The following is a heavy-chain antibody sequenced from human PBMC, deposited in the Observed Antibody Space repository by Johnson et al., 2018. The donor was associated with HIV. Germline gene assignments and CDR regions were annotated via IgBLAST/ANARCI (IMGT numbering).Heavy chain of an antibody. Sequence: VQLVESGGGLFQPGGSLRLSCAVSGFSFSSYWMHWVRQPPGKGLVWVSRINSDGTTTTYADSVKGRFTISRDNAKNTLYLQMNSLRAEDTAVYYCARGWQQRALDIWGQGTMVTVSS. CDR2: INSDGTTT. CDR1: GFSFSSYW. J-gene: IGHJ3*02. V-gene: IGHV3-74*01. D-gene: IGHD6-13*01. CDR3: ARGWQQRALDI.